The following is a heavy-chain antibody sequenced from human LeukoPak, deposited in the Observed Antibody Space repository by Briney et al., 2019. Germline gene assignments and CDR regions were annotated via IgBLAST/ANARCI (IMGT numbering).Heavy chain of an antibody. CDR1: GGTFSSYA. J-gene: IGHJ6*03. V-gene: IGHV1-69*05. Sequence: GVSVKVSCQASGGTFSSYAISWVRQAPGQGLEWMGGIIPIFGTANYAQKFQGRVTITTDESTSTAYMELSSLRSEDTAVYYCARDNYYGSAQSYYYYMDVWGKGSTVIVSS. CDR2: IIPIFGTA. CDR3: ARDNYYGSAQSYYYYMDV. D-gene: IGHD3-10*01.